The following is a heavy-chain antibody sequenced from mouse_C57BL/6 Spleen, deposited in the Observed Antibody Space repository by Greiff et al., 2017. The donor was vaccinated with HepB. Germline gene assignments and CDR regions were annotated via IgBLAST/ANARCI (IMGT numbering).Heavy chain of an antibody. CDR2: INPNYGTT. Sequence: LVESGPELVKPGASVKISCKASGYSFTDYNMNWVKQSNGKSLEWIGVINPNYGTTSYNQKFKGKATLTVDQSSSTAYMQLNSLTSEDSAVYYCAREGGYSSSWYFDVWGTGTTVTVSS. CDR1: GYSFTDYN. V-gene: IGHV1-39*01. CDR3: AREGGYSSSWYFDV. J-gene: IGHJ1*03. D-gene: IGHD2-3*01.